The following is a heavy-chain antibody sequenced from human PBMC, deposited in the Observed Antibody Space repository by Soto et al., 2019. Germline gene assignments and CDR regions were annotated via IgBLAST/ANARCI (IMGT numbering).Heavy chain of an antibody. Sequence: SETLSLTCTVSGGSISSGGYYWSWIRQHPGKGLEWIGYIYYSGSTYYNPSLKSRVTISVDTSKNQFSLKLSSVTAADTAVYYCASLYRIGVVPAAMYGWFDPWGQGTLVTVSS. CDR1: GGSISSGGYY. V-gene: IGHV4-31*03. CDR3: ASLYRIGVVPAAMYGWFDP. J-gene: IGHJ5*02. D-gene: IGHD2-2*01. CDR2: IYYSGST.